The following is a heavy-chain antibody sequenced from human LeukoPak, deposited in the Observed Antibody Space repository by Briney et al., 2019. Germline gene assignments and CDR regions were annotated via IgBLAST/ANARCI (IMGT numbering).Heavy chain of an antibody. CDR2: ISSSSSYI. D-gene: IGHD7-27*01. CDR3: ARGGRQTGLGY. J-gene: IGHJ4*02. CDR1: GFTFSSYS. V-gene: IGHV3-21*01. Sequence: GGSLRLSCAASGFTFSSYSMNWVRQAPGKGLEWVSSISSSSSYIYYADSVKGRFTISRGNAKNPLYLQMNSLRAEDTAVYYCARGGRQTGLGYWGQGTLVTVSS.